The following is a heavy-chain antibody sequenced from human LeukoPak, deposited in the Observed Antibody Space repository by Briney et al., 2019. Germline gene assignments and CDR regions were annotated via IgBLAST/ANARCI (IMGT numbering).Heavy chain of an antibody. Sequence: PGGSLRLSCAASGFTFSNSAMSWVRQAPGKGLEWVSAISGSGGSTYYADSVKGRFTISRDNAKNSLFLQMNSLRVEDTAVYYCARLGGSYYTYWGQGTLVTVSS. J-gene: IGHJ4*02. D-gene: IGHD1-26*01. CDR2: ISGSGGST. V-gene: IGHV3-23*01. CDR3: ARLGGSYYTY. CDR1: GFTFSNSA.